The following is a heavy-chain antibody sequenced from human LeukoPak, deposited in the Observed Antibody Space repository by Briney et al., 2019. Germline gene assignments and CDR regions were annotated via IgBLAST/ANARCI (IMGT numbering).Heavy chain of an antibody. V-gene: IGHV3-48*03. CDR3: ARDAYFDKLDY. CDR2: ISSSGSTT. D-gene: IGHD3-22*01. CDR1: GFTFNNYE. J-gene: IGHJ4*02. Sequence: GGSLRLSCAASGFTFNNYEMNWVRQAPGKGLEWISYISSSGSTTYYADSVKGRFTISRDNVKNSLYLQMASLGAEDTAVYYCARDAYFDKLDYWGQGTLVTVSS.